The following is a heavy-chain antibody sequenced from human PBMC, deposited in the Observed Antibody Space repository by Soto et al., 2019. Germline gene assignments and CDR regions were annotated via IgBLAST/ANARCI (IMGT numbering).Heavy chain of an antibody. CDR2: INVGNSGT. J-gene: IGHJ6*02. V-gene: IGHV1-3*01. CDR1: GYTFINYA. CDR3: ARDFAEPSTVTRYFYSVAV. D-gene: IGHD2-15*01. Sequence: QLVQSGAGVKSPGASVTLSCKGSGYTFINYAIHWVRQAPGRGLEWMGWINVGNSGTQYSQKFQGRVSITKDTXASTVDMELPCLTSEATAVYYCARDFAEPSTVTRYFYSVAVWGQGTTVTVSS.